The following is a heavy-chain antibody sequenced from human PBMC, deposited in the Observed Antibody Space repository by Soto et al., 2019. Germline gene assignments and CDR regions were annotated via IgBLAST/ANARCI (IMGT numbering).Heavy chain of an antibody. D-gene: IGHD6-6*01. Sequence: GGSLRLSCAASGFSFSGHWMSWVRQAPGKGLEYVANIKQDGSQIYYGDSVKGRFTISRDNANNSLYLQMNSLRAEDTAVYYCARIFGSSDRGDYWGRGTLVTVSS. J-gene: IGHJ4*02. V-gene: IGHV3-7*03. CDR2: IKQDGSQI. CDR3: ARIFGSSDRGDY. CDR1: GFSFSGHW.